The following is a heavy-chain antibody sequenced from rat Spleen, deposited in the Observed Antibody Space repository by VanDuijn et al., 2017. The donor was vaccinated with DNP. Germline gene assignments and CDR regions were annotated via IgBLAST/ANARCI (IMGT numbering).Heavy chain of an antibody. CDR2: IIYDGSVA. V-gene: IGHV5S10*01. CDR1: GFIFSDYA. J-gene: IGHJ2*01. D-gene: IGHD1-11*01. Sequence: EVQLVESGGGLVQPGDSLRLSCAAPGFIFSDYAMAWVRQFPKMGLEWVATIIYDGSVAFYRDSVTGRFTISRDFAKSTLYLQMDSLRSEDSATYYCTTRGIYGGYDFWGQGVMVTVSS. CDR3: TTRGIYGGYDF.